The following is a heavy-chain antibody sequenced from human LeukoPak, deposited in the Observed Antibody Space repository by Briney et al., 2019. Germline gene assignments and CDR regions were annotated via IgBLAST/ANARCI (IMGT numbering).Heavy chain of an antibody. V-gene: IGHV1-18*01. CDR2: INTSNGNT. J-gene: IGHJ4*02. Sequence: GASVKVSCKASGYTFTSYGISWVRQAPGQGLEWMGWINTSNGNTNYAQKSQGRVTMTTDTSTSTAYMELRSLRSDDTAVFYCARSLWYYDYSGTTYDDYWGQGTLVTVSS. CDR3: ARSLWYYDYSGTTYDDY. CDR1: GYTFTSYG. D-gene: IGHD3-22*01.